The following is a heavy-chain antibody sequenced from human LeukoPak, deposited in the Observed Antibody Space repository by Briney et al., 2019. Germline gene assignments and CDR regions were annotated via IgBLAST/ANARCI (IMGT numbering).Heavy chain of an antibody. V-gene: IGHV4-61*02. CDR3: AGVGATGVDY. D-gene: IGHD1-26*01. CDR2: IYTSGST. J-gene: IGHJ4*02. CDR1: GGSISSGSYY. Sequence: SETLSLTCTVSGGSISSGSYYWSWIRQPAGKGLEWIGRIYTSGSTNYNPSLKSRVTISVDTSKNQFSLKLSSVTAADTAVYYCAGVGATGVDYWGRGTLVTASS.